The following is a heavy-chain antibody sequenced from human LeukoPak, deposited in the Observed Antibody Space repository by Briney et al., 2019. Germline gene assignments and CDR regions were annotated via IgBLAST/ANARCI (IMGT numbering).Heavy chain of an antibody. CDR2: IIPILGIA. CDR1: GGTFSSYA. Sequence: SVKVSCKASGGTFSSYAISWVRQAPGQGLEWMGRIIPILGIANYAQKFQGRVTITADESTTTAYMELSKLRSEDTALYYCNYNSGSYPKGDYWGQGTLVTVSS. D-gene: IGHD3-10*01. CDR3: NYNSGSYPKGDY. J-gene: IGHJ4*02. V-gene: IGHV1-69*04.